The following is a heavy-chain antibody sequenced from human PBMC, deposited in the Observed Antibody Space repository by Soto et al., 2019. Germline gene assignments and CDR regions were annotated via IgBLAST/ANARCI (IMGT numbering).Heavy chain of an antibody. CDR3: ARDQVMTTVTTVDY. CDR2: INPSGGST. V-gene: IGHV1-46*01. D-gene: IGHD4-17*01. Sequence: ASVQVSCKAPGSTFTSYYMPWVRQAPGQGLEWMGIINPSGGSTSYAQKFQGRVTMTRDTSTSTVYMELSSLRSEDTAVYYGARDQVMTTVTTVDYWGQGTLVTV. CDR1: GSTFTSYY. J-gene: IGHJ4*02.